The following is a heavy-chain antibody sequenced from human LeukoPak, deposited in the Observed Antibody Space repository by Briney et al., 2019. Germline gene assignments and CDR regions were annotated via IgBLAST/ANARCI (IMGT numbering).Heavy chain of an antibody. D-gene: IGHD6-19*01. J-gene: IGHJ4*02. Sequence: GGSLRLSCASGFTLSGYNMNWVRQAPGKGLEWVASISASSSFIYYSDSVRGRFTISRDNPKKSLYLQMNNLRVEDTAVYYCARVPGDSSEGYWGQGTLVTVSS. CDR2: ISASSSFI. CDR1: GFTLSGYN. V-gene: IGHV3-21*01. CDR3: ARVPGDSSEGY.